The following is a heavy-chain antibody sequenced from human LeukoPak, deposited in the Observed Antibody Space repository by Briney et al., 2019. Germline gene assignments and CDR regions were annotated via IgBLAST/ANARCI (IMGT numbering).Heavy chain of an antibody. V-gene: IGHV1-24*01. CDR1: GYTLTELS. CDR3: AAVILLYLGELSNWFDP. Sequence: ASVKVSCKVSGYTLTELSMHWVRQAPGKGLEWMGGFDPEDGETIYAQKFQGRVTMTEDTSTDTAYMELSSLRSEDTAVYYCAAVILLYLGELSNWFDPWGQGTLVTVSS. D-gene: IGHD3-10*01. CDR2: FDPEDGET. J-gene: IGHJ5*02.